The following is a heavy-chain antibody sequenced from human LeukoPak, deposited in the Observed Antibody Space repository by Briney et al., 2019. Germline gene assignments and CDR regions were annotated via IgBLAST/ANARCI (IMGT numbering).Heavy chain of an antibody. CDR1: GYSISSSNY. V-gene: IGHV4-28*05. J-gene: IGHJ3*02. D-gene: IGHD4-17*01. CDR3: ARKATTGPTKAAFDI. CDR2: IYYSGGI. Sequence: SETLSLTCAVSGYSISSSNYWVWIRQPPGKGLEWIGHIYYSGGIYYNPSLKSRVTMSVDTSKNQFSLKLSSVTAVGTAVYYCARKATTGPTKAAFDIWGQGTMVTVSS.